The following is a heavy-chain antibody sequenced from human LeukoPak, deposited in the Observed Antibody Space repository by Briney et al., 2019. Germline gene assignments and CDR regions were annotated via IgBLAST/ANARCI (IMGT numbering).Heavy chain of an antibody. CDR3: ATPTYFDILSGG. V-gene: IGHV4-4*02. CDR1: GDSISNNHW. J-gene: IGHJ4*02. D-gene: IGHD3-9*01. CDR2: IHHSGST. Sequence: SETLSLTCAVSGDSISNNHWRSWVRQSPEKGLEWIGEIHHSGSTTYNPSLKSRVTISVDKSKNQISLKLRSVTAADTAVYYCATPTYFDILSGGWGQGTLVTVSS.